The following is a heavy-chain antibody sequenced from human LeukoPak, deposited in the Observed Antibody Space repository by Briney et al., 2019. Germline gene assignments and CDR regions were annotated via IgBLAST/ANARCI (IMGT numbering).Heavy chain of an antibody. CDR3: ARDGGTTVTPFDY. CDR2: ISSSSSTI. V-gene: IGHV3-48*01. Sequence: PGGSLRLSCAASGFTFISYAIHWVRQAPGKGLEWVSYISSSSSTIYYADSVKGRFTISRDNAKNSLYLQMNSLRAEDTAVYYCARDGGTTVTPFDYWGQGTLVTVSS. J-gene: IGHJ4*02. D-gene: IGHD4-17*01. CDR1: GFTFISYA.